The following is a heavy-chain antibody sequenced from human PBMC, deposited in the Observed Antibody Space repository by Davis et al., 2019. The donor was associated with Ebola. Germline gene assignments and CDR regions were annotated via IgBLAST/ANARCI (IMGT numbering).Heavy chain of an antibody. V-gene: IGHV3-30*03. D-gene: IGHD5-18*01. CDR1: GFTFSSYG. CDR2: ISYDGSNK. J-gene: IGHJ6*02. Sequence: PGGSLRLSCAASGFTFSSYGMHWVRQAPGKGLEWVAVISYDGSNKYYADSVKGRFTISRDNSKNTLYLQMNSLRAEDTAVYYCARDRPRDTAMSRPEYYGMDVWGQGTTVTVSS. CDR3: ARDRPRDTAMSRPEYYGMDV.